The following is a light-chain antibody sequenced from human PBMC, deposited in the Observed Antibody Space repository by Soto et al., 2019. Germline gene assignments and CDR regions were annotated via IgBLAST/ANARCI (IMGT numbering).Light chain of an antibody. CDR3: EQYDNSPIT. Sequence: EIVLTQSPPALSLSPGDRATLSCRASQSLRSTYFAWYQQKPGQAPRLLIYGASSRASGIPDRFSGSGSGTDFTLTINRLEPEDFAMYYCEQYDNSPITFGGGTRVDIK. V-gene: IGKV3-20*01. J-gene: IGKJ4*01. CDR2: GAS. CDR1: QSLRSTY.